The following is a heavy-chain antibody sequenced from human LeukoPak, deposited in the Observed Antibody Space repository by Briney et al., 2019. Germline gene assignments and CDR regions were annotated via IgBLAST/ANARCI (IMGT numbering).Heavy chain of an antibody. Sequence: GGSLRLSCAAFGFTFKIYTMNWVRQAPGKGLEWVGRIKTKTEGGTTDYAAPVKGRFTISRDDSKNTLYLQMNRLKTEDTAVYYCTTDAPNFDAFDIWGQGTMVTVSS. J-gene: IGHJ3*02. CDR1: GFTFKIYT. V-gene: IGHV3-15*01. CDR2: IKTKTEGGTT. D-gene: IGHD1-1*01. CDR3: TTDAPNFDAFDI.